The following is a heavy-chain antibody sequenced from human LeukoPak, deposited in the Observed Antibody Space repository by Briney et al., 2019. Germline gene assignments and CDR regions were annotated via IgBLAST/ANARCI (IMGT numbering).Heavy chain of an antibody. V-gene: IGHV1-3*01. D-gene: IGHD6-19*01. Sequence: GASVKVSCKASGYTFTSYAMHWVRQAPGQRLEWMGWINAGNGNTKYSQKFQGRVTITRDTSASTAYMELSSLRSEDTAVYYCAKALGFHPQGLVVMDYWGQGTLVTVSS. J-gene: IGHJ4*02. CDR1: GYTFTSYA. CDR3: AKALGFHPQGLVVMDY. CDR2: INAGNGNT.